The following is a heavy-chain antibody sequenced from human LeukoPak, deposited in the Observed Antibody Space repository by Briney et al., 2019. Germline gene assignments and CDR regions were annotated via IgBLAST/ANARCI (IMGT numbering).Heavy chain of an antibody. V-gene: IGHV3-30*04. CDR1: GFTFSSYA. D-gene: IGHD1-26*01. CDR2: ISYDGSNK. J-gene: IGHJ3*02. Sequence: GALRLSCAASGFTFSSYAMHWVRQAPGKGLEWVAVISYDGSNKYYADSVKGRFTISRDNSKNTLYLQMNSLRAEDTAVYYCARDRHSGSYFRGDAFDIWGQGTMVTVSS. CDR3: ARDRHSGSYFRGDAFDI.